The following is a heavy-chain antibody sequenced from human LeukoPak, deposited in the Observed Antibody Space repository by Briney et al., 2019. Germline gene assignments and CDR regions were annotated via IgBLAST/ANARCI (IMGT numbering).Heavy chain of an antibody. CDR2: ISSDGNVK. V-gene: IGHV3-30*04. CDR3: VRDLTYGARFDY. Sequence: GGSLRLSCVGSGFTFTDYAIHWLRQAPGKGMESVAFISSDGNVKFYVDSVKGRSTISRDNFRNTVSLEMTTLRPEDTAVYYCVRDLTYGARFDYWGQGTLVTVSS. CDR1: GFTFTDYA. D-gene: IGHD3-9*01. J-gene: IGHJ4*02.